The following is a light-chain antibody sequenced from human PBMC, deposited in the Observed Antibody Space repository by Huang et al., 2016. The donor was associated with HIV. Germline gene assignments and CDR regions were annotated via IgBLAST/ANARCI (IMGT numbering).Light chain of an antibody. J-gene: IGKJ2*01. CDR3: QQYNNWPPMYT. CDR2: GAT. Sequence: EMVMTQSPATLSVSLGERVTLSCTASQSLSNNLAWYQQKPGQVPRLLIYGATTRATGIPARFRGSGSGTEFTLTISSLQSEDVAVYYCQQYNNWPPMYTFGQGTKLEIK. CDR1: QSLSNN. V-gene: IGKV3-15*01.